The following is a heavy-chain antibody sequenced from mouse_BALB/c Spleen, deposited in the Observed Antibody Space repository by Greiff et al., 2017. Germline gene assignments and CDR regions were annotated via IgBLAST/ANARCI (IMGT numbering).Heavy chain of an antibody. J-gene: IGHJ2*01. Sequence: EVNVVESGGGLVQPGGSRKLSCAASGFTFSSFGMHWVRQAPEKGLEWVAYISSGSSTIYYADTVKGRFTISRDNPKNTLFLQMTSLRSEDTAMYYCARDPGYGNYYFDYWGQGTTLTVSS. V-gene: IGHV5-17*02. CDR2: ISSGSSTI. D-gene: IGHD2-10*02. CDR1: GFTFSSFG. CDR3: ARDPGYGNYYFDY.